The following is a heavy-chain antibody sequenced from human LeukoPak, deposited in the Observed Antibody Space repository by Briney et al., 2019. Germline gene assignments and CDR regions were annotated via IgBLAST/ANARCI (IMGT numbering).Heavy chain of an antibody. CDR1: GYSFSNYW. CDR3: ARAPTSVSNPYYFDY. J-gene: IGHJ4*02. V-gene: IGHV5-51*03. CDR2: IYPGDSDT. D-gene: IGHD4-11*01. Sequence: GESLKISXKASGYSFSNYWIGWVRQMPGEGLEWMGIIYPGDSDTRYSPSFQGQVTISADKSITTGYLQWSSLKASDTAMYYCARAPTSVSNPYYFDYWGQGALVTVSS.